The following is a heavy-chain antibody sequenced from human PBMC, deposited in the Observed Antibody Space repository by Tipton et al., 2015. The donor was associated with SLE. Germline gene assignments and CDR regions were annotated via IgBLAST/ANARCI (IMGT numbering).Heavy chain of an antibody. CDR2: IYYSGST. CDR3: ARDPLDDFWSGSPSDY. CDR1: GGSISSYY. V-gene: IGHV4-59*12. D-gene: IGHD3-3*01. Sequence: TLSLTCTVSGGSISSYYWSWIRQPPGKGLEWIGYIYYSGSTYYNPSLKSRVTISVDTAKNQLSLKLSSVTAADTAVYYCARDPLDDFWSGSPSDYWGQGTLVTVSS. J-gene: IGHJ4*02.